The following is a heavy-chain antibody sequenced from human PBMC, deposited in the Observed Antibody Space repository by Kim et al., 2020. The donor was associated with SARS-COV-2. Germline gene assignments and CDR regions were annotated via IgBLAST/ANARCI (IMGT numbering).Heavy chain of an antibody. D-gene: IGHD1-1*01. V-gene: IGHV4-59*13. Sequence: SETLSLTCNVSGGSMINYYWSWIRQPPGKGLEWIGYIYYNGNTNYNPSLKSRVSISVDTSKNQVSLKLRSVTAADTAVYYCARDGAPGIWYKYYGMDVWGQGTTLTVSS. CDR2: IYYNGNT. J-gene: IGHJ6*02. CDR3: ARDGAPGIWYKYYGMDV. CDR1: GGSMINYY.